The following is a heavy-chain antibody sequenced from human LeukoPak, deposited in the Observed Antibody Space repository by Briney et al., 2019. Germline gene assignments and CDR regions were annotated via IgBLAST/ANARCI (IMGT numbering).Heavy chain of an antibody. CDR1: GVSISSNLW. Sequence: PSETLSLTCAVSGVSISSNLWWTWVRQPPGKGLEWIAEIHHSGSINYNPSLKSRVTISVDKAKNQFSLNLNSVTAADTAVYYCARGGDRSFDYRGQGTLVTVSS. J-gene: IGHJ4*02. V-gene: IGHV4-4*02. D-gene: IGHD3-10*01. CDR2: IHHSGSI. CDR3: ARGGDRSFDY.